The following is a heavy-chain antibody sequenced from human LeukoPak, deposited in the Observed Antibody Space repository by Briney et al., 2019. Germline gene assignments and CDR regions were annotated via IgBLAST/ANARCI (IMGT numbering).Heavy chain of an antibody. CDR1: GGSISSGGYS. V-gene: IGHV4-31*03. D-gene: IGHD3-22*01. CDR2: IYYSGST. Sequence: SQTLSLTCTVSGGSISSGGYSWSWIRQHPGKGLEWIGYIYYSGSTNYNPSLKSRVTISVDTSKNQFSLKLSSVTAADTAVYYCARAVRDYYDSSGSFDYWGQGTLVTVSS. CDR3: ARAVRDYYDSSGSFDY. J-gene: IGHJ4*02.